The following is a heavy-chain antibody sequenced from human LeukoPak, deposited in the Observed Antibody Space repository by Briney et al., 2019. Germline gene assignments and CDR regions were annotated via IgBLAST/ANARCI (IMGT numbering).Heavy chain of an antibody. CDR1: GGSISSYS. V-gene: IGHV4-59*08. CDR2: IYYSGST. J-gene: IGHJ4*02. Sequence: SETLSLTCTVAGGSISSYSWSWIRQPPGKGLGWIGYIYYSGSTNYNPSLKSRVTISVDTSKNQFSLKLSSVTAADTAVYYCARLDYSNFWYFDYWGQGTLVTVSS. D-gene: IGHD4-11*01. CDR3: ARLDYSNFWYFDY.